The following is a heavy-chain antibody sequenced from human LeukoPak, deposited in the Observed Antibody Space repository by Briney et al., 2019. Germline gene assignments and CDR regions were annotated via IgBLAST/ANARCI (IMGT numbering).Heavy chain of an antibody. CDR3: AREVGPTKFHY. Sequence: PGGSLRLSCAASGFTFSSYRMNWVRQAPGKGLEWVASLKQDGSEKYYVDSVKGRFTISRDNAKSSPYLQRNSLKAQDTDVYYCAREVGPTKFHYWGQGTLVTVSS. V-gene: IGHV3-7*04. D-gene: IGHD1-26*01. CDR2: LKQDGSEK. J-gene: IGHJ4*02. CDR1: GFTFSSYR.